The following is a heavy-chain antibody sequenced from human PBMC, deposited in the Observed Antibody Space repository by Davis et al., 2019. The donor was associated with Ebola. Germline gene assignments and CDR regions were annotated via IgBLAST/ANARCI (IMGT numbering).Heavy chain of an antibody. CDR1: GGTFSSYA. V-gene: IGHV1-18*01. D-gene: IGHD6-13*01. CDR3: ARGTAAAGTTLDWFDP. J-gene: IGHJ5*02. CDR2: ISAYNGNT. Sequence: ASVKVSCKASGGTFSSYAISWVRQAPGQGLEWMGWISAYNGNTNYAQKLQGRVTMTTDTSTSTAYMELRSLRSDDTAVYYCARGTAAAGTTLDWFDPWGQGTLVTVSS.